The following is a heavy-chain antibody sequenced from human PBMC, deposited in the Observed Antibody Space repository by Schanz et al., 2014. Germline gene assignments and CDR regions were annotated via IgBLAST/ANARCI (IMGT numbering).Heavy chain of an antibody. CDR2: ISVYTGNA. CDR3: AKAEYDILTDSYSRLDP. CDR1: GYTFTTYA. V-gene: IGHV1-18*01. Sequence: QVQLVQSGAEAKKPGASVRVSCKASGYTFTTYAMSWVRQAPGQGLEWVGWISVYTGNAKYGQKDQGRVTMTADTSTNTAYMELRSLRSDDTAVYYCAKAEYDILTDSYSRLDPWGQGTLXTVSS. J-gene: IGHJ5*02. D-gene: IGHD3-9*01.